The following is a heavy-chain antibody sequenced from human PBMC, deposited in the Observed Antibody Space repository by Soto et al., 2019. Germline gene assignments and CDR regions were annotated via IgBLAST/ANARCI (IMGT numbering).Heavy chain of an antibody. Sequence: GGSLRLSCAASGFTFSSYGMHWVGQAPGKGLEWVAVIWYDGSNKYYADSVKGRFTISRDNSKNTLYLQMNSLRAEDTAVYYCARYGDYQAGDYWGQGTLVTVSS. D-gene: IGHD4-17*01. J-gene: IGHJ4*02. V-gene: IGHV3-33*01. CDR1: GFTFSSYG. CDR3: ARYGDYQAGDY. CDR2: IWYDGSNK.